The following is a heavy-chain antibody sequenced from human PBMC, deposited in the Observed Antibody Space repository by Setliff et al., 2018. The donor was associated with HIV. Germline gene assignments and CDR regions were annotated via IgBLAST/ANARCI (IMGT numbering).Heavy chain of an antibody. V-gene: IGHV4-34*01. CDR2: INHSGST. D-gene: IGHD6-19*01. CDR1: GGSFSGYY. CDR3: ARGGIAVAAHYFDY. Sequence: SETLSLTCAVYGGSFSGYYWSWIRQPPGKGLEWIGEINHSGSTNYNPSLKSRVTISVDTSKHQFSLKLSSVTAADTAVYYCARGGIAVAAHYFDYWGQGTLVTVTS. J-gene: IGHJ4*02.